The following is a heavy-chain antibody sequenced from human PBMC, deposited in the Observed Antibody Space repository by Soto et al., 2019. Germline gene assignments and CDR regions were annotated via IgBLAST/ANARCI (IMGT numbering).Heavy chain of an antibody. Sequence: SVKVSCKASGGTFSSYAISWVRQAPGQGLEWMGGIIPIFGTANYTQKFQGRVTITADESTSTAYMELSSLRSDATVVDYCARGREGDAFENWGQGTMVTVSS. D-gene: IGHD1-26*01. CDR3: ARGREGDAFEN. J-gene: IGHJ3*02. V-gene: IGHV1-69*13. CDR1: GGTFSSYA. CDR2: IIPIFGTA.